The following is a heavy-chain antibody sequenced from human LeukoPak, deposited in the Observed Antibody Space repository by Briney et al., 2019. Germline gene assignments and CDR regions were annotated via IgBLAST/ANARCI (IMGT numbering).Heavy chain of an antibody. CDR2: ISSSGSTI. V-gene: IGHV3-11*04. D-gene: IGHD3-10*01. CDR3: ASLFPEVKNYGSGSYPFDY. CDR1: GFTFSDYY. J-gene: IGHJ4*02. Sequence: PGGSLRLSCAASGFTFSDYYMSWIRQAPGKGLEWVSYISSSGSTIYYADSVKGRFTISRDNAKNSLYLQMNSLRAEDTAVYYCASLFPEVKNYGSGSYPFDYWGQGTLVTVSS.